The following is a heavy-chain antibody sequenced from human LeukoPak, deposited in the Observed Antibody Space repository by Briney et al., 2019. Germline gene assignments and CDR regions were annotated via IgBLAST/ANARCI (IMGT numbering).Heavy chain of an antibody. V-gene: IGHV3-48*04. CDR3: ARGCYDVLTGTALGCFQH. Sequence: GGSLRLSCAASGFTFSSYNLNWVRQAPGKGLEWLSYISSSGSTTYHADSVKGRFTIARDNAKNSLDLQMNSLRAEDTAVYYCARGCYDVLTGTALGCFQHWGQGTLVTVSS. CDR1: GFTFSSYN. D-gene: IGHD3-9*01. CDR2: ISSSGSTT. J-gene: IGHJ1*01.